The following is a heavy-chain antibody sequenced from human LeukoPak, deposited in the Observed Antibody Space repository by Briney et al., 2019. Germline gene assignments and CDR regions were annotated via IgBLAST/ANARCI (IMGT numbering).Heavy chain of an antibody. CDR2: ISAYNGNT. D-gene: IGHD5-18*01. CDR3: ARGQLWGERGGAFDI. Sequence: GASVKVSCKASGYTFTSYGISWERQAPGQGLEWMGGISAYNGNTNYAQKLQGRVTMTTDTSTSTAYMELRSLRSDDTAVYYCARGQLWGERGGAFDIWGQGTMVTVSS. V-gene: IGHV1-18*01. CDR1: GYTFTSYG. J-gene: IGHJ3*02.